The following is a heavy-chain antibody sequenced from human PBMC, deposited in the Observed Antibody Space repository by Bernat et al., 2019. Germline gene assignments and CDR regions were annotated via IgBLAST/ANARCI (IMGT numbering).Heavy chain of an antibody. V-gene: IGHV4-39*01. Sequence: QLQLQESGPGLVKPSETLSLTCTVSGGSISSSSYYWGWIRQPPGKGLEWIGSIYYSGSTYYNPSLKSRVTISVDTSKNQFSLKLSSVTAADTAVYYCARRHRMGATDYYFDYWGQGTLVTVSS. CDR2: IYYSGST. CDR1: GGSISSSSYY. D-gene: IGHD1-26*01. CDR3: ARRHRMGATDYYFDY. J-gene: IGHJ4*02.